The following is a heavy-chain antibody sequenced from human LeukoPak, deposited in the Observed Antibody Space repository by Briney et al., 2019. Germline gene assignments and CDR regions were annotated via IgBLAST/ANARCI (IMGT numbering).Heavy chain of an antibody. Sequence: ASVKVSCKASGYTFTSYDINWVRQATGQGLEWMGWMNPNSGNTGYAQKFQGRVTMTTDTSTNTAYMELRSLRSDDTAVYYCARGGLKYYYYMDVWAKGTTVTVSS. V-gene: IGHV1-8*01. CDR1: GYTFTSYD. CDR3: ARGGLKYYYYMDV. J-gene: IGHJ6*03. CDR2: MNPNSGNT.